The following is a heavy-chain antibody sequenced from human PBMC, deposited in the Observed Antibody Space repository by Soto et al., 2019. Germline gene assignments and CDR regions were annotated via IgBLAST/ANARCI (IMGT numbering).Heavy chain of an antibody. V-gene: IGHV4-34*01. CDR1: GGSFSGYY. J-gene: IGHJ6*02. D-gene: IGHD3-3*01. CDR3: ARGLHLAGARRVCSGYYYYGMDV. CDR2: INHSGST. Sequence: LSLTCAVYGGSFSGYYWSWIRRPPGKGLEWIGEINHSGSTNYNPSLKSRVTISVDTSKNQFSLKLSSVTAADTAVYYCARGLHLAGARRVCSGYYYYGMDVWGQGTTVTVSS.